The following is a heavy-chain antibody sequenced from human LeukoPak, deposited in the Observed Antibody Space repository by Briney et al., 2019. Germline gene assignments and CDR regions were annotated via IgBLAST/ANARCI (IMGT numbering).Heavy chain of an antibody. CDR3: ATGASGAQQLAPC. D-gene: IGHD6-13*01. CDR2: IYYSGST. CDR1: GGSISSGGYY. V-gene: IGHV4-31*03. Sequence: SQTLSLTCTVSGGSISSGGYYWSWIRQHPGKGLEWIGYIYYSGSTYYNPSLKSRVAISVDTSKNQFSLKLSSVTAADTAVYYCATGASGAQQLAPCWGQGTLVTVSS. J-gene: IGHJ4*02.